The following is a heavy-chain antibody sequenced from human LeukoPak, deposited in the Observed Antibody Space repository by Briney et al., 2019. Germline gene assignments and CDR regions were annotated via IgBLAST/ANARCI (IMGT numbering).Heavy chain of an antibody. J-gene: IGHJ4*02. D-gene: IGHD3-22*01. CDR2: INHSGYT. Sequence: SETLSLTCAVYGESSFSSYYWSWIRQTPGGALEWIGEINHSGYTNYNPSLKSRVTLSIDTSKNQFSLRLNSVTAADTAAYYCSRQVVGNDYWGQGTLVTVSS. CDR1: GESSFSSYY. CDR3: SRQVVGNDY. V-gene: IGHV4-34*01.